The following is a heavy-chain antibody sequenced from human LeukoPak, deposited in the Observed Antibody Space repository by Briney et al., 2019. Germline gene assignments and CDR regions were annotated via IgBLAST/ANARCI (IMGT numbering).Heavy chain of an antibody. J-gene: IGHJ1*01. Sequence: PSETLSLTCTVSGYYVTDGYYWGWIRQPPGKGLEWIGHIYHFGDTFYNPSLNTRFTLSVDTSQNQISLTLTSLTAADTATYYCARIDKTQRLVLGVEQWGQGTLVTVSS. D-gene: IGHD6-13*01. CDR2: IYHFGDT. V-gene: IGHV4-38-2*02. CDR3: ARIDKTQRLVLGVEQ. CDR1: GYYVTDGYY.